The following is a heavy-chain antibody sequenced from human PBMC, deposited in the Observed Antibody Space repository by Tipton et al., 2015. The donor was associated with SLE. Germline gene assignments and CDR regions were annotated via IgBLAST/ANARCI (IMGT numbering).Heavy chain of an antibody. V-gene: IGHV4-61*01. CDR2: IYYSGST. Sequence: LRLSCTVSGGSISSSSYYWGWIRQPPGKGLEWIGYIYYSGSTNYNPSLKSRVTISVDTSKNQFSLKLSSVTAADTAVYYCAKDPDFWSGYSYFDLWGRGTLVTVSS. J-gene: IGHJ2*01. D-gene: IGHD3-3*01. CDR1: GGSISSSSYY. CDR3: AKDPDFWSGYSYFDL.